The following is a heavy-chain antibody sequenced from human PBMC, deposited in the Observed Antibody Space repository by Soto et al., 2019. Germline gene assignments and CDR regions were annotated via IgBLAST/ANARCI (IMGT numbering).Heavy chain of an antibody. V-gene: IGHV1-2*04. Sequence: GASVKVSCKASGYTFTGYYMHWVRQAPGQGLEWMGWINPNSGGTNYAQKFQGWVTMTRDTSISTAYMELSRLRSDDTAVYYCARDSIDFWSGYRKNHYVMDVWGQGTSVTVSS. CDR1: GYTFTGYY. D-gene: IGHD3-3*01. CDR2: INPNSGGT. J-gene: IGHJ6*02. CDR3: ARDSIDFWSGYRKNHYVMDV.